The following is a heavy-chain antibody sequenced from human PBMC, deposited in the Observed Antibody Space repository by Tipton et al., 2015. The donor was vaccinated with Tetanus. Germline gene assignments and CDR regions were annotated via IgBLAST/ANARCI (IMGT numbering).Heavy chain of an antibody. D-gene: IGHD1-26*01. CDR2: INHAGST. Sequence: TLSLTCAVHGGSFSDNSWSWIRQSPGKGLEWIGEINHAGSTNYNPSLKSRVTMSVDTSKKQFSLILNSVTAADTAVYYWAGAVVRWFDPWGQGTLVTVSS. J-gene: IGHJ5*02. CDR3: AGAVVRWFDP. V-gene: IGHV4-34*07. CDR1: GGSFSDNS.